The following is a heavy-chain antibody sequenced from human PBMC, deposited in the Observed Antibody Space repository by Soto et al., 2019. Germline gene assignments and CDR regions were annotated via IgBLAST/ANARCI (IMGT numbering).Heavy chain of an antibody. CDR2: IIPIFGTA. CDR1: GVTFSSYA. Sequence: RASVKVSCKASGVTFSSYAISWVRQAPGQGLEWMGGIIPIFGTANYAQKFQGRVTITADESTSTAYMELSSLRSEDTAVYYCARGMGCSGGSCYVYYFDYWGQGTLVTVSS. V-gene: IGHV1-69*13. J-gene: IGHJ4*02. D-gene: IGHD2-15*01. CDR3: ARGMGCSGGSCYVYYFDY.